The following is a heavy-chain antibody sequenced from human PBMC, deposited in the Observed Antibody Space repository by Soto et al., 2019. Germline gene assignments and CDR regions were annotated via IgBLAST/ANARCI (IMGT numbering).Heavy chain of an antibody. V-gene: IGHV3-21*01. CDR3: ARDRGVTYYYYGMDV. D-gene: IGHD1-20*01. J-gene: IGHJ6*02. CDR2: ISSSSSYI. Sequence: GGSLRLSCAASGFTFSSYSMNWVRQAPGKGLEWVSSISSSSSYIYYADSVKGRFTISRDNAKNSLYLQMNSLRAEDTAVYYCARDRGVTYYYYGMDVWGQGTTVTVSS. CDR1: GFTFSSYS.